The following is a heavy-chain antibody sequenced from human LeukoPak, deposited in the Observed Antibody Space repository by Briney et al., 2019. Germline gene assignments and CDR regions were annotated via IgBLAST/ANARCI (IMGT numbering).Heavy chain of an antibody. J-gene: IGHJ4*02. CDR3: AKDLSAVAGLIDY. CDR2: ISGSDGST. V-gene: IGHV3-23*01. CDR1: GFTFSRYA. D-gene: IGHD6-19*01. Sequence: GGSLRLSCAASGFTFSRYAMSWVRQAPGKGLEWVSAISGSDGSTYYADSVKGRFTISRDNFKNTLYLQMNSLRAEDTAKYYCAKDLSAVAGLIDYWGQGTLVTVSS.